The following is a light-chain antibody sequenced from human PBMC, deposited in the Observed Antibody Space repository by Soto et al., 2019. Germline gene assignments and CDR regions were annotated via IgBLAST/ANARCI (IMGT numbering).Light chain of an antibody. Sequence: EIVLTQSPGTLSLSPGERATLSCRASRSVTSNYIAWYQQKPGQAPRLLIYGASSRATGIPDRFSGSGSGTEFTLTISRLEPEDFAVYYCQQYGSSPQTFGQGTKVEIK. V-gene: IGKV3-20*01. J-gene: IGKJ1*01. CDR2: GAS. CDR3: QQYGSSPQT. CDR1: RSVTSNY.